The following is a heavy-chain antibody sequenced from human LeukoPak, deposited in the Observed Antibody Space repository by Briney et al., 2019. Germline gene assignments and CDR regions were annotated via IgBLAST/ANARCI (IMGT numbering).Heavy chain of an antibody. CDR2: ISGSGGST. J-gene: IGHJ4*02. CDR1: GFTFSSYA. Sequence: GGSLRLSCAASGFTFSSYAMSWVRQAPGKGLEWVSAISGSGGSTYYADSVKGRFTISRDNSKNTLYLQMNSLRAEDTAVYYCARDRGYYDSSGYYHSNFDYWGQGTLVTVSS. D-gene: IGHD3-22*01. CDR3: ARDRGYYDSSGYYHSNFDY. V-gene: IGHV3-23*01.